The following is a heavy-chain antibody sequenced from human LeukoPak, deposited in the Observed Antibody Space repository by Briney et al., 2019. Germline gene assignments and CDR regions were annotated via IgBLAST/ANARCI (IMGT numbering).Heavy chain of an antibody. J-gene: IGHJ6*03. V-gene: IGHV3-23*01. CDR1: GFTFSSFA. Sequence: GGSLRLSCAASGFTFSSFAMTWVRQAPGKGLEWVSTVSGSAGRTDYADSVKGRFTISRDNLKNTLYLQMNGLRAEDTAVYYCAKDRGHCVDGVCHNYYYMDVWGRGTTVTVSS. CDR3: AKDRGHCVDGVCHNYYYMDV. CDR2: VSGSAGRT. D-gene: IGHD2-8*02.